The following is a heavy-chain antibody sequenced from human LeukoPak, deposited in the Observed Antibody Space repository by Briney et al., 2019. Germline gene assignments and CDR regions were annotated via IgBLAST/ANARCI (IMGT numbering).Heavy chain of an antibody. V-gene: IGHV3-11*04. J-gene: IGHJ6*03. CDR2: ISGSGHDI. D-gene: IGHD5-12*01. CDR3: AREGRLYYYYYMDV. CDR1: GFTFSDSY. Sequence: GGSLRLSCAASGFTFSDSYMTWVRQAPGKGVEWVAYISGSGHDINYSESAKGRSTISRDNAKNSLYLQMNSLRAEDTAVYYCAREGRLYYYYYMDVWGKGTTVTVSS.